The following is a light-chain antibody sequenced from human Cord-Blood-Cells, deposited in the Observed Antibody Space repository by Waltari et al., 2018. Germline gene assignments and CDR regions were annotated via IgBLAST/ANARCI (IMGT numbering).Light chain of an antibody. V-gene: IGLV4-69*01. Sequence: QLVLTQSPSASASLGASVKLTCTLSSGHSSSAIAWPPQQPEKGPRYLMKLNSDGSHSKGGGIPDRFSGSSSGAERYLTISSLQSEDEADYYCQTWGTGIQVFGGGTKLTVL. CDR3: QTWGTGIQV. J-gene: IGLJ3*02. CDR1: SGHSSSA. CDR2: LNSDGSH.